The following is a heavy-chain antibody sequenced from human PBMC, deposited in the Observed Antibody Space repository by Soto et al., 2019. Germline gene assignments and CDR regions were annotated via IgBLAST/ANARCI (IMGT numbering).Heavy chain of an antibody. CDR1: GYAFSNYW. D-gene: IGHD2-21*01. Sequence: PGEALMISSDGSGYAFSNYWINWVRQVSGKGLGWVGRIDPSDSFTNYHPSYQGHVTLSVDKSTSAAYVQCSSMKASDAAMYYCGRQEGDGYHIDYWGQGTLVTVSS. V-gene: IGHV5-10-1*01. CDR3: GRQEGDGYHIDY. CDR2: IDPSDSFT. J-gene: IGHJ4*02.